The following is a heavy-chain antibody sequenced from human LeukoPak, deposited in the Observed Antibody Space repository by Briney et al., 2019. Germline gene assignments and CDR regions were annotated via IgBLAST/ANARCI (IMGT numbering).Heavy chain of an antibody. CDR3: ARDGTYYDILTGYSDYYYYGMDV. J-gene: IGHJ6*04. V-gene: IGHV3-30*04. CDR2: ISYDGSNK. CDR1: GFTFSSYA. D-gene: IGHD3-9*01. Sequence: GRSLRLSCAASGFTFSSYAMHWVRQAPGKGLEWVAVISYDGSNKYYADSVKGRFTISRDNSKNTLYLQMNSLRAEDTAVYYCARDGTYYDILTGYSDYYYYGMDVWAKGPRSPSPQ.